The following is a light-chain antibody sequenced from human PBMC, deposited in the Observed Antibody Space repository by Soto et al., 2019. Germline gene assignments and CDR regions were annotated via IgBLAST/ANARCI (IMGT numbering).Light chain of an antibody. CDR3: QQSYSTPVYT. CDR1: QSVSSNY. V-gene: IGKV3-20*01. J-gene: IGKJ2*01. CDR2: GAS. Sequence: EIVLTQSPGTLSLSPGERVTLSCRASQSVSSNYLAWYQQRPGQPPRLLIYGASTRATGIPDRFSGSGSGTDFTLAISSLQPEDFATYYCQQSYSTPVYTFGQGTKLEIK.